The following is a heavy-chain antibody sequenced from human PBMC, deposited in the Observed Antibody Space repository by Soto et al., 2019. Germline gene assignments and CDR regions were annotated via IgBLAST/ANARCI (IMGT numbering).Heavy chain of an antibody. CDR3: AKDRTIAARNYDE. Sequence: GGSLRLSCVGSGFTFSDHGMSWVRQAPGKGLEWVSAISGSVGSTFYADSVKGRFTISRDNSKNTLYLQMNSLRYEDTAVYYCAKDRTIAARNYDEWGQGVLVTVSS. CDR2: ISGSVGST. CDR1: GFTFSDHG. J-gene: IGHJ4*02. V-gene: IGHV3-23*01. D-gene: IGHD6-6*01.